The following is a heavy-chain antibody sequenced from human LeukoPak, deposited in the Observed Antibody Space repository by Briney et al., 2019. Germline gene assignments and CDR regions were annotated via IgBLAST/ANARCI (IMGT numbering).Heavy chain of an antibody. CDR2: IYHSGST. CDR1: DGSFSGYS. D-gene: IGHD6-19*01. CDR3: ARANGSGWSTKDWFDP. Sequence: SETLSLTCAVYDGSFSGYSWGWIRQPPGKGLEWIGEIYHSGSTNYNPSLKSRVTISVDKSKNQFSLKLSSVTAADTAVYYCARANGSGWSTKDWFDPWGQGTLVTVSS. J-gene: IGHJ5*02. V-gene: IGHV4-34*01.